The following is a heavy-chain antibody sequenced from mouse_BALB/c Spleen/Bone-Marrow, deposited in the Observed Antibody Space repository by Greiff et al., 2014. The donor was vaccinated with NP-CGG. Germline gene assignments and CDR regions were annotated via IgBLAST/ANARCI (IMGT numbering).Heavy chain of an antibody. D-gene: IGHD4-1*01. CDR2: IYPGNNDA. CDR1: GYTFTNYW. Sequence: VQLKESGTLLARPGASLRMSCKASGYTFTNYWINWIKQRPGQGLEWIGAIYPGNNDAKYTQKFKAKAKLTAVTSTSTADMELSSLTNEDSAVYYCARNWDWVFAYWGQGTLVTVSA. J-gene: IGHJ3*01. V-gene: IGHV1-5*01. CDR3: ARNWDWVFAY.